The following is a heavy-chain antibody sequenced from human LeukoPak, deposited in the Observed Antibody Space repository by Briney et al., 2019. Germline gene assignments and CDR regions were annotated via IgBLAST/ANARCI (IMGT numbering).Heavy chain of an antibody. J-gene: IGHJ4*02. CDR3: ARDIAAAVDY. Sequence: GGSLRLSCTASGFTFSSYWMHWVRQAPGKGLVWVSRINSAGISTNCADSVKGRFTISRDNAKNTLYLQMNSLRAEDTAIYYCARDIAAAVDYWGQGTLVTVSS. CDR2: INSAGIST. CDR1: GFTFSSYW. D-gene: IGHD6-13*01. V-gene: IGHV3-74*01.